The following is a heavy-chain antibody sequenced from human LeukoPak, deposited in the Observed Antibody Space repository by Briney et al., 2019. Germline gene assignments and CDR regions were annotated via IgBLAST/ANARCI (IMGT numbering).Heavy chain of an antibody. CDR3: ARRVAVARRDAFDI. CDR1: GYTFTGYY. CDR2: INPNSGGT. Sequence: ASVKVSCKASGYTFTGYYMHWVRQAPGQGLEWMGWINPNSGGTNYAQKFQGRVTMTRDTSISTAYMELSRLRSDDTAVYYCARRVAVARRDAFDIWGQGTMVTVST. V-gene: IGHV1-2*02. J-gene: IGHJ3*02. D-gene: IGHD6-19*01.